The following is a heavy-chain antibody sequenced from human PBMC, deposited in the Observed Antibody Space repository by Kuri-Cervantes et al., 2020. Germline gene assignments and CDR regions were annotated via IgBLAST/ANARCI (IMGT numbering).Heavy chain of an antibody. V-gene: IGHV3-30*03. Sequence: GESLKISCAASGFTFSSYGMHWVRQAPGKGLEWVAVISYDGSNKYYADSVKGRFTISRDNSKNTLYLQMNSLRAEDTAVYYCASKTYSSSWWGTVDYYYGMDVWGQGTTVTVSS. CDR2: ISYDGSNK. CDR3: ASKTYSSSWWGTVDYYYGMDV. J-gene: IGHJ6*02. CDR1: GFTFSSYG. D-gene: IGHD6-13*01.